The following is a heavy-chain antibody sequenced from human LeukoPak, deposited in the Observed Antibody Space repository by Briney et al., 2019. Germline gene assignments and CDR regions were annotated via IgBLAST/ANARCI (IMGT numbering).Heavy chain of an antibody. D-gene: IGHD2-21*01. J-gene: IGHJ4*02. CDR2: IFPSGST. Sequence: PSETLSLTCTVSGGSISNGDHYWSWIRQPPGKGLEWIGYIFPSGSTNYNPSLKSRVTISVDTSKNHFSLKVSSVTAADTAVYYCARSVGGEKDYWGRGTLVTVSS. CDR3: ARSVGGEKDY. CDR1: GGSISNGDHY. V-gene: IGHV4-61*03.